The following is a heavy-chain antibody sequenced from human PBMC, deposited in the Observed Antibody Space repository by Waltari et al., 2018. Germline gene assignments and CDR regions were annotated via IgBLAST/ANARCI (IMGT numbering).Heavy chain of an antibody. J-gene: IGHJ4*02. Sequence: VQLVESGGGLVQPGGSLRLSCAASGLTFSSYEMNWVRQAPGKGVEWVSYISSSVSTIYYADSVKGRFTISRDNAKNSLYLQMNSLRAEDTAVYYCARDQREMATIAGFDYWGQGTLVTVSS. CDR1: GLTFSSYE. V-gene: IGHV3-48*03. CDR3: ARDQREMATIAGFDY. CDR2: ISSSVSTI. D-gene: IGHD5-12*01.